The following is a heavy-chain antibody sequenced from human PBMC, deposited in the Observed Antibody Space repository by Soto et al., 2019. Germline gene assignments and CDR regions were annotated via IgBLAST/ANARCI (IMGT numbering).Heavy chain of an antibody. CDR3: ARGGRVNYDFWSGEYYYYGMDV. V-gene: IGHV4-34*01. J-gene: IGHJ6*02. CDR2: INHSGST. D-gene: IGHD3-3*01. CDR1: GGSFSGYY. Sequence: SETLSLTCAVYGGSFSGYYWSWIRQPPGKGLKWIGEINHSGSTNYNPSLKSRVTISVDTSKNQFSLKLSSVAAADTAVYYCARGGRVNYDFWSGEYYYYGMDVWGQGTTVTVSS.